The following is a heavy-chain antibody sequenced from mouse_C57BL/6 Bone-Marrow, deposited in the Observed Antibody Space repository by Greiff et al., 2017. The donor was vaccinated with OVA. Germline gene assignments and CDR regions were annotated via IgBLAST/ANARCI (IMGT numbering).Heavy chain of an antibody. V-gene: IGHV1-82*01. Sequence: LVESGPELVKPGASVKISCKASGYAFSSSWMNWVKQRPGKGLEWIGRIYPGDGDTNYNGKFKGKATLTADKSSSTAYMQLSSLTSEDSAVYFCARRASRSWYFDVWGTGTTVTVSS. J-gene: IGHJ1*03. CDR1: GYAFSSSW. CDR3: ARRASRSWYFDV. D-gene: IGHD6-2*01. CDR2: IYPGDGDT.